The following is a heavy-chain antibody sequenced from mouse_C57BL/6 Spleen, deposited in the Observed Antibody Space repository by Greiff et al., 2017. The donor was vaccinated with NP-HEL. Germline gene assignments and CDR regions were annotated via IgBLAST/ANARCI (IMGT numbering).Heavy chain of an antibody. D-gene: IGHD1-1*01. CDR3: ARRDYGSRYWYFDG. CDR2: IYPGDGDT. V-gene: IGHV1-80*01. J-gene: IGHJ1*03. CDR1: GYAFSSYW. Sequence: VQLQQSGAELVKPGASVKISCKASGYAFSSYWMNWVKQRPGKGLEWIGQIYPGDGDTNYNGKFKGKATLTADKSSSTAYMQLSSLTSEDSAVYFCARRDYGSRYWYFDGWGTGTTVTVSS.